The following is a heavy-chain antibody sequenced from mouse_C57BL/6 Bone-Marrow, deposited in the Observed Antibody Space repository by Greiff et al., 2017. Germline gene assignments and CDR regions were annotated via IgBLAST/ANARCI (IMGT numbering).Heavy chain of an antibody. CDR1: GYAFSSYW. D-gene: IGHD1-1*01. CDR3: ARWLCYGSSWYFDV. J-gene: IGHJ1*03. Sequence: QVQLKQSGAELVKPGASVKISCKASGYAFSSYWMNWVKQRPGQGLEWIGQIYPGDGDTNYNGKFKGKATLTADKSSSAAYMQLSSLTSEDSAVYFCARWLCYGSSWYFDVWGTGTTVTVSS. CDR2: IYPGDGDT. V-gene: IGHV1-80*01.